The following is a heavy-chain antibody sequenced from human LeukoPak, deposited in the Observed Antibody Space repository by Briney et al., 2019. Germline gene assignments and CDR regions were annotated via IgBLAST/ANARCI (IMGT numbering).Heavy chain of an antibody. V-gene: IGHV3-30*18. CDR1: GFTFSSYG. Sequence: GGSLRLSCAASGFTFSSYGMHWVRQAPGKGLEWVAVISYDGSNKYYADSVKGRFTISRDNSKTTLYLQMNSLRAEDTAVYYCAKERQQLAHWFDPWGQGTLVTVSS. J-gene: IGHJ5*02. CDR2: ISYDGSNK. CDR3: AKERQQLAHWFDP. D-gene: IGHD6-13*01.